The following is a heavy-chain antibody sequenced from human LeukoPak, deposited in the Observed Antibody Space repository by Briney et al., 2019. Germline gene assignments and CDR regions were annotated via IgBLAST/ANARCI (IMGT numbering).Heavy chain of an antibody. Sequence: PGGSLRLSCAASGFTFSSYSMNWVRQAPGKGLEWVSSISSSSSYIYYADSVKGRFTISRDNAKNSLYLQMNSLRAEDTAVYYCARGMARYYDSSGEDYFDYWGQGTLVTVSS. D-gene: IGHD3-22*01. J-gene: IGHJ4*02. CDR3: ARGMARYYDSSGEDYFDY. CDR2: ISSSSSYI. CDR1: GFTFSSYS. V-gene: IGHV3-21*01.